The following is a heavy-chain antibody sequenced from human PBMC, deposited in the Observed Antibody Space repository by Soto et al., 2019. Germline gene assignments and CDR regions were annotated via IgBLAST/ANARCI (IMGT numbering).Heavy chain of an antibody. V-gene: IGHV1-69*13. CDR2: IIPIFGTA. Sequence: GASVKVSCKASGGTFSSYAISWVRQAPGQGLEWMGGIIPIFGTANYAQKFQGRVAITADESTSTAYMELSSLRSEDTAVYYCARDHKTSRYCSGGSCYGPYYYYGMDVWGQGTTVTVSS. D-gene: IGHD2-15*01. CDR3: ARDHKTSRYCSGGSCYGPYYYYGMDV. J-gene: IGHJ6*02. CDR1: GGTFSSYA.